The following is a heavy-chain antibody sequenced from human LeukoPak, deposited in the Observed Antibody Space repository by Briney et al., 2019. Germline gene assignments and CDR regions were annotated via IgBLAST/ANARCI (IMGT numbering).Heavy chain of an antibody. CDR2: INPNSGGT. J-gene: IGHJ4*02. V-gene: IGHV1-2*02. D-gene: IGHD3-22*01. CDR1: GYTFTSYY. Sequence: VASVKVSCKASGYTFTSYYMHWVRQAPGQGLEWMGWINPNSGGTNYAQKFQGRVTITADKSTSTAYMELSSLRSEDTAVYYCASTRKTLDSSGYDHWGQGTLVTVSS. CDR3: ASTRKTLDSSGYDH.